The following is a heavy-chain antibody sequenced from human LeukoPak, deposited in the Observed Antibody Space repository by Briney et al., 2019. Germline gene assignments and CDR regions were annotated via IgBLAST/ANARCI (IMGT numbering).Heavy chain of an antibody. Sequence: KASETLSLTCAVYGGSFSGYYWSWIRQPPGKGLEWIGEINHSGSTNYNPSLKSRVTISVDTSKNQFSLKLSSVTAADTAVYYCARGDGYNYGSGYWYFDLWGRGTLVTVSS. CDR3: ARGDGYNYGSGYWYFDL. J-gene: IGHJ2*01. CDR1: GGSFSGYY. D-gene: IGHD5-24*01. V-gene: IGHV4-34*01. CDR2: INHSGST.